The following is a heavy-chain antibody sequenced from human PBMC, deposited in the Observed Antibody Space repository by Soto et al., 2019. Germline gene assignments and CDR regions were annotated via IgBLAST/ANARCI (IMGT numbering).Heavy chain of an antibody. Sequence: EVQLVESGGGLVQPGGPLRLSCAASGFTFSSYAMHWVRQAPGKGLEYVSAISSNGGSTYYANSVKGRFTISRDNSKNTLYLQMGSLRAEDMAVYYCARDLRYYYYYMDVWGKGTTVTVSS. V-gene: IGHV3-64*01. CDR1: GFTFSSYA. CDR2: ISSNGGST. J-gene: IGHJ6*03. CDR3: ARDLRYYYYYMDV.